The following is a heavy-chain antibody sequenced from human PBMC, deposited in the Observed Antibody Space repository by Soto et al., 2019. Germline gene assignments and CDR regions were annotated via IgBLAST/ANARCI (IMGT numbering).Heavy chain of an antibody. CDR2: INHSGST. V-gene: IGHV4-34*01. J-gene: IGHJ6*02. CDR1: GGSFSGYY. D-gene: IGHD1-26*01. Sequence: SETLSLTCAVYGGSFSGYYWSWIRQPPGKGLEWIGEINHSGSTNYNPSLKSRVNISVDTSKNQFSLKLSSVTAADTAVYYCARPGSRALYYYYYGMDVSGQWTTVTVSS. CDR3: ARPGSRALYYYYYGMDV.